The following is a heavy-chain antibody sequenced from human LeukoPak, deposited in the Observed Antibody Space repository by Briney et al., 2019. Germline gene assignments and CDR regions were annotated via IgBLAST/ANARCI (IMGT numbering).Heavy chain of an antibody. CDR3: ARARSTMVRGVIKGMYFDY. CDR2: IAASGTT. D-gene: IGHD3-10*01. Sequence: SETLSLTCSVSGGSIESYYWSWIRQPPGKGLEFIGYIAASGTTKHNPSLKSRVTLSMDTSKNQFSLKLRSVTAADTAVYYCARARSTMVRGVIKGMYFDYWGQGTLVTVSS. CDR1: GGSIESYY. J-gene: IGHJ4*02. V-gene: IGHV4-4*08.